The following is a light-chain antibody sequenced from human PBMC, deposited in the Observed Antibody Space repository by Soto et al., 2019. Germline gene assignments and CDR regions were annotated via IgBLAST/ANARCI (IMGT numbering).Light chain of an antibody. Sequence: QSVLTQPPSASGSPGQSVTISCTGTSSDVGGYNYVSWYQQHPGKAPKLMIYEVFKRPSGVPDRFSGSKSGNTASLTVSGLQAEDEADYYCSSYAGSNNFDVFGTVTKVTVL. V-gene: IGLV2-8*01. CDR2: EVF. CDR1: SSDVGGYNY. J-gene: IGLJ1*01. CDR3: SSYAGSNNFDV.